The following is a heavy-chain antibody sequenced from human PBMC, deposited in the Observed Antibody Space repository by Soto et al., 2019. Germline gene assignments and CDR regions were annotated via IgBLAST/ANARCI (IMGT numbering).Heavy chain of an antibody. V-gene: IGHV1-69*08. Sequence: QVQLVQSGAEVKKPGSSVKVSCKASGGTFSSYTISWVRQAPGQGLEWMGRIIPILGIANSAQKFQGRVTITADKATSTAYMELSSLRSEDTAVYYCARDSAMATNNVWGQGTTVTVSS. D-gene: IGHD5-12*01. J-gene: IGHJ6*02. CDR1: GGTFSSYT. CDR3: ARDSAMATNNV. CDR2: IIPILGIA.